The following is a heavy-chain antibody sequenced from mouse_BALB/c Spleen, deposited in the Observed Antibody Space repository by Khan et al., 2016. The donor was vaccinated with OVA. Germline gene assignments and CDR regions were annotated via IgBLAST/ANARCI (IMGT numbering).Heavy chain of an antibody. D-gene: IGHD2-4*01. CDR3: ARNYDYDEGLAY. CDR2: IWSGGST. CDR1: GFSLTSYG. Sequence: QVQLKESGPGLVQPSQSLSITCTVSGFSLTSYGVHWVRQSPGKGLEWLGVIWSGGSTDYNAAFIARLSISKDNSKSQVYFKMNSLQAKDTAMYYCARNYDYDEGLAYWGQGTLVTVSA. V-gene: IGHV2-2*02. J-gene: IGHJ3*01.